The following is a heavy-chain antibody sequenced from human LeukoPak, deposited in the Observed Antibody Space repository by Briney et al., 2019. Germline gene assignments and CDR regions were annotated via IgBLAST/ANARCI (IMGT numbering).Heavy chain of an antibody. CDR3: AKDWGNWGYGYYFDH. D-gene: IGHD7-27*01. Sequence: GGSLRLSCAASGFTFSTYGMHWVRQAPGKGLEWVAVISYDGSNKYYADSVKGRFTISRDNSKNTLYLQMNSLRAEDTAVYYCAKDWGNWGYGYYFDHWGQGTLVTVSS. CDR2: ISYDGSNK. CDR1: GFTFSTYG. V-gene: IGHV3-30*18. J-gene: IGHJ4*02.